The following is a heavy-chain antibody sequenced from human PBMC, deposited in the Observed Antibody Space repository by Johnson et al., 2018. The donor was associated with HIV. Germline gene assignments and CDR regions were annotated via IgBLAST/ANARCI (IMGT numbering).Heavy chain of an antibody. CDR3: ARDLVSLEDAFYS. D-gene: IGHD3-16*02. V-gene: IGHV3-15*01. CDR2: IKSKTDGGTT. CDR1: GFTFSNAW. J-gene: IGHJ3*02. Sequence: MQLVESGGGLVKPGGSLRLSCAASGFTFSNAWMSWVRQAPGKGLEWVGRIKSKTDGGTTDYAAPVKGRFTISRDDSKNTLYLQMNSLKTEDTAGYYCARDLVSLEDAFYSWGQGTMVTVSS.